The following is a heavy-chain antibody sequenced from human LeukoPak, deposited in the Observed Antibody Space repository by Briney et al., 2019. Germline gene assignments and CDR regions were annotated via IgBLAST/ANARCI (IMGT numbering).Heavy chain of an antibody. Sequence: SETLSLTCAAYGGSLSYYYWSWIRQSPEKGLEWIGEINRSGSTNYNPSLKSRVSISVDTSKNQFFLKLSSVTAADTAIYYCARGGFYCGDDCYVDYWGQGALVTVSS. D-gene: IGHD2-21*02. CDR2: INRSGST. V-gene: IGHV4-34*01. CDR3: ARGGFYCGDDCYVDY. J-gene: IGHJ4*02. CDR1: GGSLSYYY.